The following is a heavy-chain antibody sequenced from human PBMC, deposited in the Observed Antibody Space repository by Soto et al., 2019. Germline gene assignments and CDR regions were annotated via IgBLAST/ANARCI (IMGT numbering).Heavy chain of an antibody. J-gene: IGHJ5*02. CDR3: ARSLAYCGGDCENNWFDP. V-gene: IGHV5-51*01. Sequence: PGESLKISCKGSGYSFTSYWIGWVRQMPGKGLEWMGIIYPGDSDTRYSPSFQGQVTISADKSISTAYLQWSSLKASDTAMYYCARSLAYCGGDCENNWFDPWGQGTLVTVSS. CDR2: IYPGDSDT. CDR1: GYSFTSYW. D-gene: IGHD2-21*02.